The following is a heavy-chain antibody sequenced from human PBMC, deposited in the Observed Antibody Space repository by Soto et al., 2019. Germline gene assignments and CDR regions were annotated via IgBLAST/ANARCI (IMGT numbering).Heavy chain of an antibody. V-gene: IGHV3-66*01. D-gene: IGHD2-2*01. Sequence: EVQLVESGGGLVQPGGSLRLSCAASGFTVSSNYMSWVRQAPGKGLEWVSVIYSGGSTYYADSVKGRFTISRDNSKNTLYLQMNRLRAEDTAVYYCARGPAPMPLIDYWGQGTLVTVSS. CDR3: ARGPAPMPLIDY. CDR1: GFTVSSNY. CDR2: IYSGGST. J-gene: IGHJ4*02.